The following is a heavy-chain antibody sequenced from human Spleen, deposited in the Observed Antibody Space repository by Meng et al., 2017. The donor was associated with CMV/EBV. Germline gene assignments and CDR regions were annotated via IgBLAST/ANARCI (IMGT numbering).Heavy chain of an antibody. CDR1: GFTFSSYA. J-gene: IGHJ6*02. Sequence: GESLKISCAASGFTFSSYAMHWVRQAPGKGLEWVAVISYDGSNKYYADSVKGRFTISRDNSKNTLYLQMNSLRPEDTAVYYCARHIQPYYYYGMDVWGLGTTVTVSS. V-gene: IGHV3-30-3*01. D-gene: IGHD5-18*01. CDR3: ARHIQPYYYYGMDV. CDR2: ISYDGSNK.